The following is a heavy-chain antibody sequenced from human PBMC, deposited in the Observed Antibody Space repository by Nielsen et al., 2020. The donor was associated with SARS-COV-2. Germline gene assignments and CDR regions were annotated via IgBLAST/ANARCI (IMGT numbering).Heavy chain of an antibody. CDR3: AKFGSRIAVAGRPVGFYDY. CDR2: ISGSGGST. CDR1: GFTFSSYA. Sequence: GGSLRLSCAASGFTFSSYAMSWVRQAPGKGLEWVSAISGSGGSTYYADSVKGRFTISRDNSKNTLYLQMNSLRAEDTAVYYCAKFGSRIAVAGRPVGFYDYWGQGTLVTVSS. J-gene: IGHJ4*02. D-gene: IGHD6-19*01. V-gene: IGHV3-23*01.